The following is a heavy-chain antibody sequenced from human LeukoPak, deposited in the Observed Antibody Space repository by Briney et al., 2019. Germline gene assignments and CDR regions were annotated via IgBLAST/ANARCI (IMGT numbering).Heavy chain of an antibody. CDR2: IRYDGSNK. CDR1: GLTFSSYG. Sequence: GGSLRLSCAASGLTFSSYGMHWVRQAPGKGLEWVAFIRYDGSNKYYADSVKGRFTISRDNSKNTLYLQMNSLRAEDTAVYYCAKDRCSSTSCHFDYWGQGTLVTVSS. V-gene: IGHV3-30*02. CDR3: AKDRCSSTSCHFDY. D-gene: IGHD2-2*01. J-gene: IGHJ4*02.